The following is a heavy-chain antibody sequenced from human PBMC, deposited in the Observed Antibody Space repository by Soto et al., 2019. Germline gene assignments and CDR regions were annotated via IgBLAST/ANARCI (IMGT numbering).Heavy chain of an antibody. J-gene: IGHJ5*02. CDR2: INHSGST. V-gene: IGHV4-34*01. CDR1: GGSFSGYY. CDR3: ARGGVTYYDFWSGYYEHRPVYNWFDP. D-gene: IGHD3-3*01. Sequence: SETLSLTCAVYGGSFSGYYWSWIRQPPGKGLEWIGEINHSGSTNYNPSLKSRVTISVDTSKNQLSLKLSSVTAADTAVYYCARGGVTYYDFWSGYYEHRPVYNWFDPWGQGTLVTVSS.